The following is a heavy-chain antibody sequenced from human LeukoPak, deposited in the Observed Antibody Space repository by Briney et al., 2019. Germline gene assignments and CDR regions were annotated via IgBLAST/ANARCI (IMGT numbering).Heavy chain of an antibody. J-gene: IGHJ3*02. CDR2: IYPGDSDT. V-gene: IGHV5-51*01. Sequence: GESLKISCKGSGYSFTSYWIGWVRQMPGKGLEWMGIIYPGDSDTRYSPSFQGQVTISADKSISTAYLQWSSPKASDTAMYYCARPPKYYYDSSGPFDIWGQGTMVTVSS. CDR1: GYSFTSYW. CDR3: ARPPKYYYDSSGPFDI. D-gene: IGHD3-22*01.